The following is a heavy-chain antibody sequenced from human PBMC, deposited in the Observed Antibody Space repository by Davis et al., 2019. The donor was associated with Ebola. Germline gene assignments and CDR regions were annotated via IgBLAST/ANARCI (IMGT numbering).Heavy chain of an antibody. V-gene: IGHV3-33*08. J-gene: IGHJ6*03. CDR2: IWYDGSNK. CDR3: ASGDGRGRSYDMDV. CDR1: GFTFSSYG. Sequence: GESLKISCAASGFTFSSYGMHWVRQAPGKGLEWVAVIWYDGSNKYYVDSVKGRFTISRDNAKNSLFLEMNSLRVEDTAFYYCASGDGRGRSYDMDVWGQGTTVTVSS. D-gene: IGHD3/OR15-3a*01.